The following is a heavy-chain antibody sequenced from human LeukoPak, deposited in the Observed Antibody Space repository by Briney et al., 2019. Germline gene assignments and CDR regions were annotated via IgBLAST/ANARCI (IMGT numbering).Heavy chain of an antibody. V-gene: IGHV3-21*01. D-gene: IGHD3-10*01. CDR3: ARDLSHQYSGMDL. Sequence: PGGSLRLSCAASGFTFSSYSMNWVRQAPGKGLEWVSSISSSSSYIYYADSVKGRFTISRDNAKNSLYLQMNSLRAEDTAVYYCARDLSHQYSGMDLWGLGTSVTVSS. CDR2: ISSSSSYI. J-gene: IGHJ6*02. CDR1: GFTFSSYS.